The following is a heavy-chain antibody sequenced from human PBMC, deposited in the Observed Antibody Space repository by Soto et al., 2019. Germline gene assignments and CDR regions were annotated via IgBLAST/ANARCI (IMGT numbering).Heavy chain of an antibody. J-gene: IGHJ4*02. Sequence: SVKVSCKASGGTFSSYAISWVRQAPGQGLEWMGGIIPIFGTANYAQKFQGRVTITADESTSTAYMELSSLRSEDTAVYYCARGVLSYDYGSGSYYNTPLDYWGQGTLVTVSS. CDR2: IIPIFGTA. CDR1: GGTFSSYA. V-gene: IGHV1-69*13. CDR3: ARGVLSYDYGSGSYYNTPLDY. D-gene: IGHD3-10*01.